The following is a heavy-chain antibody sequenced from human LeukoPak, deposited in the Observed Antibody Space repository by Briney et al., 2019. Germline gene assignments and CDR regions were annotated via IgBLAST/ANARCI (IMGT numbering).Heavy chain of an antibody. CDR3: ARDIAARVNWFDP. Sequence: SETLSLTCAVYGGSFSGYYWSWIRQPPGKGLEWIGEINRSGSTNYNPSLKSRVTISVDTSKNQFSLKLSSVTAADTAVYYCARDIAARVNWFDPWGQGTLVTVSS. V-gene: IGHV4-34*01. D-gene: IGHD6-6*01. J-gene: IGHJ5*02. CDR1: GGSFSGYY. CDR2: INRSGST.